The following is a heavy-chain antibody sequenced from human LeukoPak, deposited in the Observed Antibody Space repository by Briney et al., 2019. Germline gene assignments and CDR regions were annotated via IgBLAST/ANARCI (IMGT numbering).Heavy chain of an antibody. D-gene: IGHD6-13*01. V-gene: IGHV3-23*01. CDR2: ISGSGGST. Sequence: GGSLRLSCAASGFTFSSYAMSWVRQAPGKGLEWVSAISGSGGSTYYADSVKGRFTISRDNSQNTLYLQMNSLRAEDTAVYYCARDRHSSSWDRGWFDPWGQGTLVTVSS. CDR1: GFTFSSYA. J-gene: IGHJ5*02. CDR3: ARDRHSSSWDRGWFDP.